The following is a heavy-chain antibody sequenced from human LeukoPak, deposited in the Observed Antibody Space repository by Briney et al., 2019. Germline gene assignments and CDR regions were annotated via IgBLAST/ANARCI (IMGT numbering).Heavy chain of an antibody. CDR2: IRSKANSYAT. V-gene: IGHV3-73*01. Sequence: PEGSLRLSCAASGFTFSGSAMHWVRQASGKGLEWVGRIRSKANSYATAYAESVKGRFTISGDDSKNTAYLQMNTLNTEVKAVSYCVCGGKGVVKNWGQGTLVTVSS. CDR3: VCGGKGVVKN. J-gene: IGHJ1*01. D-gene: IGHD2-15*01. CDR1: GFTFSGSA.